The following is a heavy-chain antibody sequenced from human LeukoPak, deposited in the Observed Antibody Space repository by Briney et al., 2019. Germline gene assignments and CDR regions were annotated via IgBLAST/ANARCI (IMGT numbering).Heavy chain of an antibody. J-gene: IGHJ5*02. CDR2: INLNSGGT. CDR1: RYTFTGYY. Sequence: GASVKVSCKASRYTFTGYYMHWVRQAPGQGLEWMGWINLNSGGTNYAEKFQGRVTMTRDTSISTAYMELSRLRSDDTAVYYCAREDHYYGSGSYQNWFDPWGQGTLVTVSS. CDR3: AREDHYYGSGSYQNWFDP. V-gene: IGHV1-2*02. D-gene: IGHD3-10*01.